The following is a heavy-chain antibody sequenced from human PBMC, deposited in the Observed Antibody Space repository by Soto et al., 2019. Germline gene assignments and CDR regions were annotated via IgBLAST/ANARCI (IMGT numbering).Heavy chain of an antibody. Sequence: SETLSLTCTVSGGSISSGDYYWSWIRQPPGKGLEWIGYIYYSGSTYYNPSLKSRVTISVDTSKSQFSLKLSSVTAADTAMYYCARLNYYDSSGYVYWGQGTLVTVSS. CDR3: ARLNYYDSSGYVY. CDR1: GGSISSGDYY. V-gene: IGHV4-30-4*01. CDR2: IYYSGST. D-gene: IGHD3-22*01. J-gene: IGHJ4*02.